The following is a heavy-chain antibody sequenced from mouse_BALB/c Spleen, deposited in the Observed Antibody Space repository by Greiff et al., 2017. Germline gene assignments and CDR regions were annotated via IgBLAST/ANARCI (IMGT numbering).Heavy chain of an antibody. CDR1: GFSLTSYG. J-gene: IGHJ4*01. CDR3: AKKGSDGDYYAMDY. CDR2: IWRGGST. Sequence: QVQLQQSGPSLVQPSQSLSITCTVSGFSLTSYGVHWVRQSPGKGLEWLGVIWRGGSTDYNAAFMSRLSITKDNSKSQVFFKMNSLQADDTAIYYCAKKGSDGDYYAMDYWGQGTSVTVSS. V-gene: IGHV2-5-1*01.